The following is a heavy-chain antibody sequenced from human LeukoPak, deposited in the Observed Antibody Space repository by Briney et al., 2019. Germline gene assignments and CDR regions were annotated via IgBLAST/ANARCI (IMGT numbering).Heavy chain of an antibody. CDR1: GFTFSSYW. J-gene: IGHJ4*02. V-gene: IGHV3-74*01. Sequence: PGGSLRLSCAASGFTFSSYWMNWVRQAPGKGLVWVSRINSDGSSTNYADSVKGRFTISRDNAKNTLYLQMNSLRAEDTAVHYCARPYCSSTSCYDFDYWGQGTLVTVSS. D-gene: IGHD2-2*01. CDR2: INSDGSST. CDR3: ARPYCSSTSCYDFDY.